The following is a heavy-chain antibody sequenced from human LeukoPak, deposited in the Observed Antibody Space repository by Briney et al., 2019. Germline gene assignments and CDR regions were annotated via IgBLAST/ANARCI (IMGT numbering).Heavy chain of an antibody. J-gene: IGHJ3*02. CDR3: AREDSAISDNAFDI. CDR1: GGSISSSSYD. D-gene: IGHD1-26*01. V-gene: IGHV4-39*07. Sequence: PSETLSLTCTVSGGSISSSSYDWGWLRQPPGKGLEWIGSIYYSGSTYYNPSLKSRFTISVDTSKNQFSLKLSSVTAADTAMYYCAREDSAISDNAFDIWGQGTLVTISS. CDR2: IYYSGST.